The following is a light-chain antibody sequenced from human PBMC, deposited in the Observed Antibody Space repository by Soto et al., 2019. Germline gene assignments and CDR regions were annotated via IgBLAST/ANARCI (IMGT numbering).Light chain of an antibody. CDR1: PSSGTY. J-gene: IGKJ4*02. CDR2: AAS. Sequence: DIHMSQSPKYLSASVRDRVTITFLSSPSSGTYLHWYQQKPGQAPKLLIYAASNLQSGVPSRFSGSGSGTVFTLTISGLQPEDFATYYCQQSSITPRTVGRGTKVDIK. CDR3: QQSSITPRT. V-gene: IGKV1-39*01.